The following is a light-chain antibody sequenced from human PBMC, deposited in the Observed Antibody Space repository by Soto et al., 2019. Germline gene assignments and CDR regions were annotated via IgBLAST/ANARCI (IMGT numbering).Light chain of an antibody. Sequence: AIRMTQSPSSFSASTGDRVTITCRASQGISSYLAWYQQKPGKAPKLLIYAASTLQSGVPSRFSGSGSGTDFTLTISSLQPEDFATYYCQRLSHAFGGGTKVDIK. J-gene: IGKJ4*01. CDR3: QRLSHA. V-gene: IGKV1-8*01. CDR2: AAS. CDR1: QGISSY.